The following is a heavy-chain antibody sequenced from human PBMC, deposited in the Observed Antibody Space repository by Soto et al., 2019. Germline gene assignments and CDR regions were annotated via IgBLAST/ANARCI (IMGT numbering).Heavy chain of an antibody. V-gene: IGHV4-30-2*01. CDR1: GGSISSGGYS. CDR2: IYHSGST. J-gene: IGHJ5*02. Sequence: PSETLSLTCAVSGGSISSGGYSWSWIRQPPGKGLEWIGYIYHSGSTYSNPSLKSRVTISVDRSKTQFSLKLSSVTAADTAVYYCARVVGVGATYNWFDPWGQGPLVTVSS. D-gene: IGHD1-26*01. CDR3: ARVVGVGATYNWFDP.